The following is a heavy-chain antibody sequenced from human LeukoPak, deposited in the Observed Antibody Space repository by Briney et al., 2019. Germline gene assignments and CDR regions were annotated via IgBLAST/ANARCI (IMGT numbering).Heavy chain of an antibody. D-gene: IGHD2-15*01. CDR1: GFTFSSYA. CDR3: ARGGVVVVAATPDWFDP. V-gene: IGHV3-30-3*01. J-gene: IGHJ5*02. CDR2: ISYDGSNK. Sequence: GRSLRLSCAAAGFTFSSYAMHWVRQAAGKGLEWVAVISYDGSNKYYADSVKGRFTISRDNSKNTLYLQMNSLRAEDTAVYHCARGGVVVVAATPDWFDPWRQGPLVTVPS.